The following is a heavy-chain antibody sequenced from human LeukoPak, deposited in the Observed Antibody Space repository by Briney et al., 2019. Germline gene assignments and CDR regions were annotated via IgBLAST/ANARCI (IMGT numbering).Heavy chain of an antibody. V-gene: IGHV1-2*06. CDR3: ARDEYSSGWYHRY. CDR2: INPNSGGT. Sequence: ASVKVSCKASGYTFTGCYMHWVRQAPGQGLEWMGRINPNSGGTNYAQRFQGRVTMTRDTSISTAYMELSRLRSDDTAVYYCARDEYSSGWYHRYWGQGTLVTVSS. CDR1: GYTFTGCY. J-gene: IGHJ4*02. D-gene: IGHD6-19*01.